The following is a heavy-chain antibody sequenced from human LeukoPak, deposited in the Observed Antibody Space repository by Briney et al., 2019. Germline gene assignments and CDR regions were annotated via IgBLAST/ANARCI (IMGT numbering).Heavy chain of an antibody. V-gene: IGHV3-23*01. D-gene: IGHD3-10*01. CDR3: ARKITMVRGPLIKGYFDL. CDR2: IRLGGGLT. CDR1: GFTFMNYA. Sequence: PGGSLRLSCSGSGFTFMNYAMAWVRQAPGKGLEWVSSIRLGGGLTHSADPVKGRFIISRDVNTLFLQMNNLRPEDTAMYYCARKITMVRGPLIKGYFDLWGRGTLVSVSS. J-gene: IGHJ2*01.